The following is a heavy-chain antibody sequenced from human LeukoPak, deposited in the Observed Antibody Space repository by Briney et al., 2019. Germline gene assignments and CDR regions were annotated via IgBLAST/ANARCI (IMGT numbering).Heavy chain of an antibody. CDR3: ARDSNYGNFDY. CDR2: IYYSGST. V-gene: IGHV4-39*07. Sequence: SETLSLTCTVSGGSISSSSYYWGWIRQPPGKGLEWIGSIYYSGSTYYNPSLKSRVTISVDTSKNQFSLKLSPVTAADTAVYYCARDSNYGNFDYWGQGTLVTVSS. J-gene: IGHJ4*02. D-gene: IGHD1-7*01. CDR1: GGSISSSSYY.